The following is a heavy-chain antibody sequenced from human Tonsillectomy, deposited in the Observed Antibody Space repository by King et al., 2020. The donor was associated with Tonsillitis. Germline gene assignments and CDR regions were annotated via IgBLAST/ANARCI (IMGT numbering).Heavy chain of an antibody. V-gene: IGHV2-26*01. CDR1: GFSLSNARMG. CDR2: IFSNDEK. D-gene: IGHD6-13*01. CDR3: TRMYSSSWYSDY. Sequence: QITLKESGHVLVKPTETLTLTCTVSGFSLSNARMGVSWIRQPPGKALEWLAHIFSNDEKSYSTSLKSRLTISKDTSKSQVVLTMTNMDPMDTATYYCTRMYSSSWYSDYCGQGTLVTVSS. J-gene: IGHJ4*02.